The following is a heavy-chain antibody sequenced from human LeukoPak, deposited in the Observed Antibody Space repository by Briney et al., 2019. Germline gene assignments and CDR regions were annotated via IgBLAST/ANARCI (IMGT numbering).Heavy chain of an antibody. Sequence: GGSLRLSCAASGFTVSSNYMSWVRQAPGKGLEWVSVIYSGGSTYYADSVKGRFTISRDNSKNTLYLQMNSLRAEDTAVYYCARDSSRIAVAGTGGGYYYYGMDVWGQGTTVTVSS. V-gene: IGHV3-53*01. CDR2: IYSGGST. CDR1: GFTVSSNY. J-gene: IGHJ6*02. CDR3: ARDSSRIAVAGTGGGYYYYGMDV. D-gene: IGHD6-19*01.